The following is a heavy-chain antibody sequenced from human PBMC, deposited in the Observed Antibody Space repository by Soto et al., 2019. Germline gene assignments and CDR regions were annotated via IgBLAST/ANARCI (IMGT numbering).Heavy chain of an antibody. V-gene: IGHV4-59*01. CDR3: ARGTRASSGSFDY. Sequence: SETLSLTCTVPGGSISSYYSSWIRQPPGKGLEWIGYIYYSGSTNYNPSLKSRVTISVDTSKNQFSLKLSSVIAADTAVYYCARGTRASSGSFDYWGQGTLVTVSS. J-gene: IGHJ4*02. D-gene: IGHD3-22*01. CDR2: IYYSGST. CDR1: GGSISSYY.